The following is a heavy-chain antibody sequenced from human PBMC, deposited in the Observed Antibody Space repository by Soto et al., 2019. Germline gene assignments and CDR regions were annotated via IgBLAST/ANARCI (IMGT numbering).Heavy chain of an antibody. CDR1: GCTFSSYG. V-gene: IGHV3-30*18. CDR3: AKEGGLSGSYYISSSYYFDY. Sequence: GGSPRLSCVASGCTFSSYGMHWVRQAPGKGLEWVAIISYDGSNTYYADSVKGRFTISRDNSKNTLYLQMNSLSAEDTSVYYCAKEGGLSGSYYISSSYYFDYWGQGTLVTGSS. D-gene: IGHD1-26*01. J-gene: IGHJ4*02. CDR2: ISYDGSNT.